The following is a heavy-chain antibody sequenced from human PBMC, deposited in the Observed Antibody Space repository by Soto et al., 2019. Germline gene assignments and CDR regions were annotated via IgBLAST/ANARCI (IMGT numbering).Heavy chain of an antibody. J-gene: IGHJ4*02. V-gene: IGHV5-10-1*01. D-gene: IGHD3-9*01. Sequence: GASRKICSKGSGYSLDRHWIPWARQKPGKGLEWVGRIDPSDSQTYYSPSFRVHATISATKSITTVFLQLRSLRASDTAMYYCARQIYDSETGPNFLYYFDSWGQGTPVTAPQ. CDR3: ARQIYDSETGPNFLYYFDS. CDR1: GYSLDRHW. CDR2: IDPSDSQT.